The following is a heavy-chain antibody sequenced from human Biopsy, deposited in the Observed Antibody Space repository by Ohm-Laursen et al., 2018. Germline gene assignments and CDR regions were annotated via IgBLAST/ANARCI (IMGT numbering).Heavy chain of an antibody. CDR2: INCKTGAT. V-gene: IGHV1-2*02. CDR1: GYTFTSYA. Sequence: GASVKVSCNASGYTFTSYAISWVRQAPGQGLEWLGYINCKTGATNYAQKFQGTVTMTRDTSISTAYLALGSLRSADTAIYYCARDPLNGHKHFDYWGQGSLVTVSS. J-gene: IGHJ4*02. CDR3: ARDPLNGHKHFDY. D-gene: IGHD2-8*01.